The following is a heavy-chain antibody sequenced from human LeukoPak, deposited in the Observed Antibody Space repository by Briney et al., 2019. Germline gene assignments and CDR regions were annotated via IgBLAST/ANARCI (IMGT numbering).Heavy chain of an antibody. D-gene: IGHD1-1*01. J-gene: IGHJ4*02. Sequence: ASVKVSCKAFGYTITGYYIHWVRQAPGQGLEWMGWINPNNGGTNSAQKFQGRATMTRDTSIGTAYMELNRLTYDDTAVYYCGRDRHWNQGNFDYWGQGTLVTVSS. CDR2: INPNNGGT. CDR3: GRDRHWNQGNFDY. V-gene: IGHV1-2*02. CDR1: GYTITGYY.